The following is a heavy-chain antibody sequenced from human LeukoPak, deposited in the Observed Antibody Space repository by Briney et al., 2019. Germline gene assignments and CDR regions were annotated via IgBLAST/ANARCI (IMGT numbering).Heavy chain of an antibody. D-gene: IGHD2-21*02. V-gene: IGHV1-46*01. CDR2: INPGDGRT. CDR1: GYIFTSYY. CDR3: ARDAPCGGDCYPDY. Sequence: ASVKVSCKASGYIFTSYYIHWVRQAPGQGLEWMGIINPGDGRTTYAQKFQDRVTMTRDTSTTTVYMELSSLRSEDTAVYYCARDAPCGGDCYPDYWGQEPWSSSPQ. J-gene: IGHJ4*01.